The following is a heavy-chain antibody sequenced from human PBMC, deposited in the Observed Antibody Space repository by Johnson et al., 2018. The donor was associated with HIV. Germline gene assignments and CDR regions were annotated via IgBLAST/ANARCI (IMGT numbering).Heavy chain of an antibody. V-gene: IGHV3-53*01. CDR2: FYNDGGT. D-gene: IGHD1-14*01. CDR3: AKERGTATRWYAREAFDI. CDR1: GFTVNSNA. Sequence: VQLVESGGGLIQPGGSLRLSCAASGFTVNSNAMNWVRQAPGKGLEWVSGFYNDGGTYYADSVQGRFTIPRDNSKNTLFLQMNNLRAEDTAMYYCAKERGTATRWYAREAFDIWGQGTMVTVSS. J-gene: IGHJ3*02.